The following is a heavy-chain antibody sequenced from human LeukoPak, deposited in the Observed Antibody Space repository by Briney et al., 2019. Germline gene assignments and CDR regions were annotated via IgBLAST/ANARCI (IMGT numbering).Heavy chain of an antibody. CDR3: AKGFQTYGELSFDG. CDR1: GFTFSSYA. Sequence: GGSLRLSCAASGFTFSSYAMSWVRQAPGKGLEWVSTVSGSASNTYYADSVKGRCTISRDNSKNTLYLQMNSLRADDTAVYYCAKGFQTYGELSFDGWGQGTLVALSS. D-gene: IGHD4-17*01. V-gene: IGHV3-23*01. CDR2: VSGSASNT. J-gene: IGHJ4*02.